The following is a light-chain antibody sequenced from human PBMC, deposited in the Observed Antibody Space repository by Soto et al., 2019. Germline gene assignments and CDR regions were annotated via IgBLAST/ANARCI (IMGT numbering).Light chain of an antibody. CDR3: SSYTSSSTLLYV. CDR2: DVS. V-gene: IGLV2-14*01. CDR1: SSDVGGYNY. Sequence: QSALTQPASVSGSPGQSITISCTGTSSDVGGYNYVSWYQQHPGKAPKLMIYDVSNRPSGVSNLFSGSKSGNTASLTISGLQAEDEADYHCSSYTSSSTLLYVFGTGTKLTVL. J-gene: IGLJ1*01.